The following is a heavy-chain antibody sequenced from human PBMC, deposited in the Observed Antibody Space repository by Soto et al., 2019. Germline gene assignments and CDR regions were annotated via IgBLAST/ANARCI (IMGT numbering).Heavy chain of an antibody. CDR2: INAGNGNT. Sequence: ASVKVSCKASGYTFTSYAMHWVRQAPGQRLEWMGWINAGNGNTKYSQKFQGRVTITRDTSASTAYVELSSLRSEDTAVYYCASWTKGYCTNGVCPYMDVWGKGTTVTVSS. D-gene: IGHD2-8*01. CDR3: ASWTKGYCTNGVCPYMDV. V-gene: IGHV1-3*01. CDR1: GYTFTSYA. J-gene: IGHJ6*03.